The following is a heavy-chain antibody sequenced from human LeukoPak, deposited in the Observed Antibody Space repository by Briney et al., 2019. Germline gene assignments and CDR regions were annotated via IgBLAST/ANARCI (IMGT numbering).Heavy chain of an antibody. CDR3: ARGKYYYDPLDY. D-gene: IGHD3-22*01. Sequence: TGGSLSLSCAASGFTFGTYWMHWVRQSPGKGLVWVSRINPDGSSTTYADSVKGRFTISRDNAKNTLYLHMSSLGAEDTAVYYCARGKYYYDPLDYWGQGTLVTVSS. V-gene: IGHV3-74*01. J-gene: IGHJ4*02. CDR2: INPDGSST. CDR1: GFTFGTYW.